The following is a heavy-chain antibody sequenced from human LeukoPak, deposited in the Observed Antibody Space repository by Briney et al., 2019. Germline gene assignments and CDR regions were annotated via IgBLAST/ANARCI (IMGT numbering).Heavy chain of an antibody. V-gene: IGHV3-53*01. D-gene: IGHD6-25*01. CDR3: GRDLIGTAASWDS. CDR2: ISSGDNT. CDR1: GFTVNNKY. J-gene: IGHJ4*02. Sequence: PGGSLRLSCAASGFTVNNKYMNWVRQAPGKGLEWGSVISSGDNTYYADSVKGRFTISRDNSKNTLYLQMNSLRVEDTAVYYCGRDLIGTAASWDSWGQGTLVTVSS.